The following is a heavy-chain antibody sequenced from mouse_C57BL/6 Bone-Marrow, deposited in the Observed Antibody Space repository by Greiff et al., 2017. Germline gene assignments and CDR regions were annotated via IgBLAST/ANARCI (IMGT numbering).Heavy chain of an antibody. CDR3: ARWNWVYFDY. D-gene: IGHD4-1*01. V-gene: IGHV1-80*01. CDR1: GYAFSSYW. Sequence: QVQLKASGAELVKPGASVKISCKASGYAFSSYWMNWVKQRPGKGLEWIGQIYPGDGDTNYNGKFKGKATLTADKSSSTAYMQLSSLTSEDSAVYFCARWNWVYFDYWGQGTTLTVSS. J-gene: IGHJ2*01. CDR2: IYPGDGDT.